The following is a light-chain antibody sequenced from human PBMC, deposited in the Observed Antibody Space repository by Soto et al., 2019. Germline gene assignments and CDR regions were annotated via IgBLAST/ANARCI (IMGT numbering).Light chain of an antibody. CDR2: DAS. Sequence: EIVLTQSPATLSLSQGDRATLSCRASQSVSSYLAWYRHKPGQAPRLLIHDASNRATDIPARFSGSGSGTDFTLTITGLEPVDFAVYYCKQRSGWSSNTFGQMRRLDIK. CDR3: KQRSGWSSNT. CDR1: QSVSSY. V-gene: IGKV3-11*01. J-gene: IGKJ5*01.